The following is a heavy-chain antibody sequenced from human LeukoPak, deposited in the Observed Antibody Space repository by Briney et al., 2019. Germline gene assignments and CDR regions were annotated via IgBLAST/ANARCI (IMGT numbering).Heavy chain of an antibody. CDR1: GGSISYYY. J-gene: IGHJ6*02. CDR2: IYYSGTA. V-gene: IGHV4-59*01. CDR3: AREDPQTTVPEGMDV. D-gene: IGHD4-17*01. Sequence: PSETLSLTCTVSGGSISYYYWSWIRQSPGKGLEWIGYIYYSGTANYNPSLKSRVTISVDTSKNQFSLQLRSVTAADTAVYYCAREDPQTTVPEGMDVWGQGTTVTVSS.